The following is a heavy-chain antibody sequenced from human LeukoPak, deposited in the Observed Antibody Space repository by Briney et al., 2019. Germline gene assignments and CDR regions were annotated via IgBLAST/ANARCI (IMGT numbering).Heavy chain of an antibody. V-gene: IGHV3-23*01. J-gene: IGHJ4*02. D-gene: IGHD6-19*01. CDR3: AKGRQWLVTYYFEY. CDR1: GFTFSSYA. Sequence: PGGSLRLSCAASGFTFSSYAMSWVRQAPGKGLEWVSGISGSGGMTYHSDSVKGRFTISRDNSKNTLCLQMNSLRAEDTAVYYCAKGRQWLVTYYFEYWGQGTLVTVSS. CDR2: ISGSGGMT.